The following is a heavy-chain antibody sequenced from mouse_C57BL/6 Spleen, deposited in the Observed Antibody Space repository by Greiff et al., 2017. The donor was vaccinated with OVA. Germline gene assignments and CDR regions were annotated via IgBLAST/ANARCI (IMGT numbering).Heavy chain of an antibody. CDR2: LDPESGGT. CDR1: GYTFTDYE. D-gene: IGHD1-1*02. J-gene: IGHJ3*01. Sequence: QVQLQQSGAELVRPGASVTLSCKASGYTFTDYEMHWVKQTPVHGLEWIGALDPESGGTAYNQKFKGKAILTADKSSSTAYMELRSLTSEDSAVYYCTRFCYAGTYGFAYWGQGTLVTVSA. V-gene: IGHV1-15*01. CDR3: TRFCYAGTYGFAY.